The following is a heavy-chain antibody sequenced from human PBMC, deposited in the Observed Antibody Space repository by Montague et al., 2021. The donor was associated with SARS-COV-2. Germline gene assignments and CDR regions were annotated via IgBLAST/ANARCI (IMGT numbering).Heavy chain of an antibody. V-gene: IGHV4-59*08. D-gene: IGHD5-24*01. CDR2: IYYGGST. J-gene: IGHJ5*02. CDR1: GGSISSYY. CDR3: ARLRRPDGYSYWFGP. Sequence: ETLSLACTVSGGSISSYYWSWIRQPPGKGLEWIGYIYYGGSTNYSPSFKGRVIMSVDTSNNQFSLRLTSVTAADTAVYYCARLRRPDGYSYWFGPWGQGTLVTVSS.